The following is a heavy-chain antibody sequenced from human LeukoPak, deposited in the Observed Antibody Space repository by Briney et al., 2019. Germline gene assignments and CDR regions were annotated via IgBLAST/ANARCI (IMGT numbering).Heavy chain of an antibody. CDR3: ARGRMTPRSNWFDP. CDR1: GYTFTSYD. Sequence: ASVKVSCKASGYTFTSYDINWVRQATGQGLEWMGWMNPNSGNTGYAQKFQGRVTMTRNTSISTAYMELSSLRSEDTAVYHCARGRMTPRSNWFDPWGQGTLVTVSS. V-gene: IGHV1-8*01. D-gene: IGHD2-8*01. CDR2: MNPNSGNT. J-gene: IGHJ5*02.